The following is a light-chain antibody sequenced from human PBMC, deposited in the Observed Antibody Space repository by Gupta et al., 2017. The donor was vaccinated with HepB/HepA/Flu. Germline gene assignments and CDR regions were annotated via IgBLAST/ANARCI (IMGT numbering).Light chain of an antibody. J-gene: IGKJ4*01. CDR2: DAA. CDR3: QQRSNWPPLT. V-gene: IGKV3-11*01. Sequence: EIVLTQSPSTLSLSPGERATRSCRARQCISSYLVWCQQKPGQAPRLLIYDAANRATGIPARFSGSGSGTDVSLTISSRVPEEFAVYYCQQRSNWPPLTFGGGTKVEIK. CDR1: QCISSY.